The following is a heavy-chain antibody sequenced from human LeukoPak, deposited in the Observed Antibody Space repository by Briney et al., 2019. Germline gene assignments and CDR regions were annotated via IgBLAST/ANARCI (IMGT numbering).Heavy chain of an antibody. Sequence: AEALSLTCTVSGYSITSYYWSWIRQPPGKGLEWIGYIFYSGNTDYNPSLKSRVTISVDTSRNQFSLKLDSVTAADTAVYYCARVFRRDGYFDYWGQGTLVTVSS. V-gene: IGHV4-59*01. CDR2: IFYSGNT. J-gene: IGHJ4*02. D-gene: IGHD5-24*01. CDR3: ARVFRRDGYFDY. CDR1: GYSITSYY.